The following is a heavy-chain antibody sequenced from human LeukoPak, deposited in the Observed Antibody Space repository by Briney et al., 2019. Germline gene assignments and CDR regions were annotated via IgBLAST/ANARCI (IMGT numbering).Heavy chain of an antibody. J-gene: IGHJ4*02. D-gene: IGHD5-24*01. CDR3: ASVRDGYNYYY. CDR2: ISSSSSYI. Sequence: KSGGSLRLSCAASGFTFSSYAMSWVRQAPGKGLEWVSSISSSSSYIYYADSVKGRFTISRDNAKNSLYLQMNSLRAEDTAVYYCASVRDGYNYYYWGQGTLVTVSS. V-gene: IGHV3-21*01. CDR1: GFTFSSYA.